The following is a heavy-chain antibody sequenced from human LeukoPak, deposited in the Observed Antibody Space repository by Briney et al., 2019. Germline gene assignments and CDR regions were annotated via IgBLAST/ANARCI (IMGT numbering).Heavy chain of an antibody. CDR2: MYYSGET. V-gene: IGHV4-59*01. Sequence: PSETLSLTCTVSGGSISAYYWSWIRQPPGKGLEWIGFMYYSGETDYNPSLKSRVTIPVDTSKNQFSLKLSSVTAADTAVYYCAREKNSGYDSYYYYMDVWGKGTTVTISS. J-gene: IGHJ6*03. CDR1: GGSISAYY. D-gene: IGHD5-12*01. CDR3: AREKNSGYDSYYYYMDV.